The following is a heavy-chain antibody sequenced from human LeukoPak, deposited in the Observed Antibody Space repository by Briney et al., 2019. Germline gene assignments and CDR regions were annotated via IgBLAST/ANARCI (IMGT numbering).Heavy chain of an antibody. V-gene: IGHV4-39*07. CDR1: GGSISSSSYY. Sequence: PSETLSLTCTVSGGSISSSSYYWGWIRQPPGKGLEWIGSIYYSGSTYYNPSLKSRVTISVDTSKNQFSLKLSSVTAADTAVYYCARDLFSVAVDYYYMDVWGKGTTVTVSS. CDR3: ARDLFSVAVDYYYMDV. CDR2: IYYSGST. J-gene: IGHJ6*03. D-gene: IGHD6-19*01.